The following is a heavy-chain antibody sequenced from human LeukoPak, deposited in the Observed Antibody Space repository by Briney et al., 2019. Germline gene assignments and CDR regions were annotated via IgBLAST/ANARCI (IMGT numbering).Heavy chain of an antibody. CDR3: AKGMTYYYDSSGYLSADDY. CDR1: GFTFSSYA. J-gene: IGHJ4*02. V-gene: IGHV3-23*01. Sequence: PGGSLRLSCAASGFTFSSYAMSWVRQAPGKGLEWVSAISGSGGSTYYADSVKGRFTISRDNSKNTLYLQMNSLRAEDTAVYYCAKGMTYYYDSSGYLSADDYWGQGTLVTVSS. CDR2: ISGSGGST. D-gene: IGHD3-22*01.